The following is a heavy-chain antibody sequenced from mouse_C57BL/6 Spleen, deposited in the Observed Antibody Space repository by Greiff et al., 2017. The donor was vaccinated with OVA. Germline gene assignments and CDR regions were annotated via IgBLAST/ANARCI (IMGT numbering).Heavy chain of an antibody. Sequence: VQLQQPGAELVKPGASVKLSCKASGYTFTSYWMQWVKQRPGQGLEWIGEIDPSDSYTNYNQKFKGKATLTVDTSSSTAYMQLSSLTSEDSAVYYCARSSYYGSSPFDVWGTGTTVTVSS. CDR1: GYTFTSYW. CDR3: ARSSYYGSSPFDV. D-gene: IGHD1-1*01. V-gene: IGHV1-50*01. CDR2: IDPSDSYT. J-gene: IGHJ1*03.